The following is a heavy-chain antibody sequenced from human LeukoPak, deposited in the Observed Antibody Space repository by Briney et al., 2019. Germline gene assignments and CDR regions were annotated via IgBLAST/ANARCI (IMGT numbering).Heavy chain of an antibody. CDR1: GGSIHNYF. CDR2: IYSTGSI. CDR3: ARGTVSHYYNSAGTKYKWGDSSDI. D-gene: IGHD2/OR15-2a*01. V-gene: IGHV4-59*13. Sequence: SETLSLTCTVPGGSIHNYFWNWFRQSPGKGLEWIAHIYSTGSIEYNPSLRSRVTLSVDTSKNQFSLKLSSMTAADTAVYYCARGTVSHYYNSAGTKYKWGDSSDIWGQGTKVTVSS. J-gene: IGHJ3*02.